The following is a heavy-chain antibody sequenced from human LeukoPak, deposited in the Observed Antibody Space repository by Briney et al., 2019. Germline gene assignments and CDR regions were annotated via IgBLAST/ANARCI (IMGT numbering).Heavy chain of an antibody. CDR2: ISSSSSYT. CDR1: GFTFSDYY. CDR3: ARGPTYYYDSSGYYFPDY. D-gene: IGHD3-22*01. J-gene: IGHJ4*02. V-gene: IGHV3-11*06. Sequence: GGSLRLSCAASGFTFSDYYMSWIRQAPGKGLEWVSYISSSSSYTNYADSVKGRFTISRDNAKNSLYLQMNSLRAEDTAVYYCARGPTYYYDSSGYYFPDYWGQGTLVTVSS.